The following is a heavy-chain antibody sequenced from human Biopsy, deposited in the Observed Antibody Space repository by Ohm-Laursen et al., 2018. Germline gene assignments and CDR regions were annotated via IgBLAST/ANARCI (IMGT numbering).Heavy chain of an antibody. D-gene: IGHD3-3*01. CDR3: TKARGRFLEWVDPFDI. CDR2: ISWNSGIK. V-gene: IGHV3-9*01. Sequence: SLRLSCTATGFTFDDNAMHWVRQAPGKGLEWVSGISWNSGIKDYADSVKGRFAISRDNAKNSLYLQMSSLRAEDTASYYCTKARGRFLEWVDPFDIWGQGTMVTVSS. CDR1: GFTFDDNA. J-gene: IGHJ3*02.